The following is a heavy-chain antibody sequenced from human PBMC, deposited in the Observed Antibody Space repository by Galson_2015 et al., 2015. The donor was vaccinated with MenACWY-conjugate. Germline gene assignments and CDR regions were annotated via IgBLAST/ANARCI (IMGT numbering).Heavy chain of an antibody. V-gene: IGHV1-3*01. Sequence: SVKVSCKASGYTFTSYAMHWVRQAPGQRLEWMGWINAGNGNTKYSQKFQGRVTITRDTSASTAYMELSSLRSEDTAVYYCARDHADQQYQLLSGWFDPWGQGTLVTVSS. D-gene: IGHD2-2*01. J-gene: IGHJ5*02. CDR3: ARDHADQQYQLLSGWFDP. CDR1: GYTFTSYA. CDR2: INAGNGNT.